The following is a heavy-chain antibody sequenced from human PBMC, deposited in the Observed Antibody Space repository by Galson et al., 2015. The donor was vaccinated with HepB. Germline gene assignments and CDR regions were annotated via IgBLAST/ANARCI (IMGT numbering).Heavy chain of an antibody. CDR2: FYYSGSP. J-gene: IGHJ3*02. V-gene: IGHV4-59*01. Sequence: LSLTCNVSGGSIRSYYWSWIRQPPGKGLEWIGYFYYSGSPNYNPSLKSRVTISVDTSKNQFSLKLSSVTAADTAVYYCARFNYEEISDIWGQGTLVTVSS. D-gene: IGHD4-11*01. CDR3: ARFNYEEISDI. CDR1: GGSIRSYY.